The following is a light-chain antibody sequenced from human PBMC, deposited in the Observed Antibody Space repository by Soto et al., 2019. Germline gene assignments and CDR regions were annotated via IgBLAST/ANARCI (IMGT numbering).Light chain of an antibody. V-gene: IGLV4-69*01. CDR2: LNSDGSH. Sequence: QPVLTQSPSAFASLGASVKLTCTLTNGHSSYAIAWHQQQPEKGPRYLMKLNSDGSHSKGDGIPDRFSGSSSGAERYLTISSLQSEDEADYYCQTWGTGIQVFGGGTKLTVL. J-gene: IGLJ2*01. CDR3: QTWGTGIQV. CDR1: NGHSSYA.